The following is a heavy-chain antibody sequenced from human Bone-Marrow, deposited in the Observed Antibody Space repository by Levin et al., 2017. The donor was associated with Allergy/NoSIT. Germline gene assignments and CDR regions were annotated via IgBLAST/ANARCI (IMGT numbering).Heavy chain of an antibody. J-gene: IGHJ6*03. D-gene: IGHD1-7*01. CDR3: ARVMPSRTNDGRYHYYYMDV. CDR2: ISERGDTT. Sequence: GESLKISCAASGFTFSSYAMRWVRQAPGKGLEWVSAISERGDTTFYADSVQGRFTISRDNSKNTVYLQMNSLRVEDTAIYYCARVMPSRTNDGRYHYYYMDVWGKGTTVSVSS. CDR1: GFTFSSYA. V-gene: IGHV3-23*01.